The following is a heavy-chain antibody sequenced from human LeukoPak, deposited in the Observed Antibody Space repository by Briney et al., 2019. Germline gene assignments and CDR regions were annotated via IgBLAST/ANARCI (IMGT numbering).Heavy chain of an antibody. CDR2: INPNSGGT. CDR1: GYTFTGYY. V-gene: IGHV1-2*04. Sequence: ASVKVSCKASGYTFTGYYMHWVRQAPGQGLEWMGWINPNSGGTNYAQKFQGWVTMTRDTSISTAYMELSRLRSDDTAVYYCARGGHIITMVRGVITPSDYWGRGTLVTVSS. J-gene: IGHJ4*02. D-gene: IGHD3-10*01. CDR3: ARGGHIITMVRGVITPSDY.